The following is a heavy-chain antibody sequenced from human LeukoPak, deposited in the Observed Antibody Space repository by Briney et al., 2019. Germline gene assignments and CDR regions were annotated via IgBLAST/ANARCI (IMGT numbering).Heavy chain of an antibody. V-gene: IGHV4-61*01. CDR2: IYNSGRT. CDR1: GGSVSSGSYY. D-gene: IGHD3-22*01. Sequence: KPSETLSLTCTVSGGSVSSGSYYWSWIRQPPGKGLEWIGYIYNSGRTDYNPSLKSRVTISVDTSKNQLSLNLSTVTAADTAVYYCARVAGDSSGYYYEGGLFDYWGQGTLVTVSS. CDR3: ARVAGDSSGYYYEGGLFDY. J-gene: IGHJ4*02.